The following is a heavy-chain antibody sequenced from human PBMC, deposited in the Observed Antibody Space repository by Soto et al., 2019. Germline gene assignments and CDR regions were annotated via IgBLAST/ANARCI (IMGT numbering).Heavy chain of an antibody. CDR3: ARDYPGSSWSMYYYYGMDV. D-gene: IGHD6-13*01. Sequence: VASVKVSCKASGYTFTSYGISWVRQAPGQGLEWMGWISAYNGKTNYAQKLQGRVTMTTDTSTSTAYMELRSLRSDDTAVYYCARDYPGSSWSMYYYYGMDVWCQGTTVTVSS. V-gene: IGHV1-18*04. J-gene: IGHJ6*02. CDR1: GYTFTSYG. CDR2: ISAYNGKT.